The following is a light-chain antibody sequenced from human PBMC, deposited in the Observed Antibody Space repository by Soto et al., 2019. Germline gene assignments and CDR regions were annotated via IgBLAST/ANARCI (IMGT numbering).Light chain of an antibody. CDR3: QTWGTGIVV. CDR1: SGHSSYT. CDR2: LNSDGSH. J-gene: IGLJ2*01. Sequence: QPVLTQSPSASASLGASVKLTCTLSSGHSSYTIAWHQQQPEKGPRSLMKLNSDGSHSKGDGIPDRFSGSSSGAERYLTISSLQSEEEADYYCQTWGTGIVVFGGGTKLTVL. V-gene: IGLV4-69*01.